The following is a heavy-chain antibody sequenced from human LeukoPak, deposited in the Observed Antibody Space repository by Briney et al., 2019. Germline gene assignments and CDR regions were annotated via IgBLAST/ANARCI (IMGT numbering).Heavy chain of an antibody. CDR3: ARGGLQLVTPYYFVY. CDR2: IIPIFGTA. V-gene: IGHV1-69*06. J-gene: IGHJ4*02. CDR1: GYTFTGYY. Sequence: GASVKVSCKASGYTFTGYYMHWVRQAPGQGLEWMGGIIPIFGTANYAQKFQGRVTITADKSTSTAYMELSSLRSEDTAVYYCARGGLQLVTPYYFVYWGQGTLVTVSS. D-gene: IGHD4-23*01.